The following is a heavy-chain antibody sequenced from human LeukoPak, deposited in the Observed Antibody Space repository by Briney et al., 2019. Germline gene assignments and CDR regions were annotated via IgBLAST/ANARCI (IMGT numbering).Heavy chain of an antibody. J-gene: IGHJ4*02. CDR2: IWYDGSNK. V-gene: IGHV3-33*08. CDR3: ARGGQTYLDY. CDR1: GFTFSDYT. Sequence: GGSLRLSCAASGFTFSDYTMQWVRQAPGKGLEWVAVIWYDGSNKYYADSVKGRFTISRDNSKNTLYPQMNSLRAEDTAVYYCARGGQTYLDYWGQGTLVTVSS.